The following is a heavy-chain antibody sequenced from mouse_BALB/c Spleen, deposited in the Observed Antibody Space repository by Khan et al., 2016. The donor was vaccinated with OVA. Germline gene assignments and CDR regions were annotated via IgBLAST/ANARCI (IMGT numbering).Heavy chain of an antibody. CDR3: ARLAYYYDSEGFAY. CDR2: ISTGGHYT. V-gene: IGHV5-6*01. D-gene: IGHD1-1*01. CDR1: GFTFSTYG. J-gene: IGHJ3*01. Sequence: EVQLVESGGGLVEPGGSLKLSCVASGFTFSTYGMSWVRQTPDKRLEWVATISTGGHYTYYPDSVRGRFTISRDNAKNTLYLQMTSLKSEDTAMFYCARLAYYYDSEGFAYWGQGTLVTVSA.